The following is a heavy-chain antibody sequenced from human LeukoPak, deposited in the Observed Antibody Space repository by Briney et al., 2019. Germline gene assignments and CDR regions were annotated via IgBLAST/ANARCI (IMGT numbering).Heavy chain of an antibody. CDR3: ASYHVLRFLEWFGAFDI. CDR1: GGSISSSNW. CDR2: IYHSGST. J-gene: IGHJ3*02. Sequence: SETLSLTCAVSGGSISSSNWWSWVRQPPGKGLEWIGEIYHSGSTNYNPSLKSRVTISVDKSKNQFSLKLSSVTAADTAVYYCASYHVLRFLEWFGAFDIWGQGTMVTVSS. D-gene: IGHD3-3*01. V-gene: IGHV4-4*02.